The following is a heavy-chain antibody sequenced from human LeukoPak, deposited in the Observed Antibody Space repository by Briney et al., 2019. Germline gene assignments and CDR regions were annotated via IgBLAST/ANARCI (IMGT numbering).Heavy chain of an antibody. D-gene: IGHD3-3*01. CDR2: IYYSGST. Sequence: SETLSLTCTVSGGSISSYYWSWIRQPPGKGLEWIGYIYYSGSTNYNPSLKSRVTISVDTSKNQFSLKLSSVTAADTAAYYCARGSITIFGVVIDGYFDYWGQGTLVTVSS. J-gene: IGHJ4*02. CDR1: GGSISSYY. V-gene: IGHV4-59*01. CDR3: ARGSITIFGVVIDGYFDY.